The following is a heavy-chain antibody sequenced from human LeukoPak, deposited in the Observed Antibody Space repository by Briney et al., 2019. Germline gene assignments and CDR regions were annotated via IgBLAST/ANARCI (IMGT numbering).Heavy chain of an antibody. Sequence: PAGSLRLTCAASGGSFSSYEMNWIRQPPGKGLEWVSYISSSGSTIYYSDSVKGRFIISRDNAKNSLYLQMNSLRAEDTAVYYCAELGITMIGGVWGKGTTVTISS. D-gene: IGHD3-10*02. J-gene: IGHJ6*04. CDR3: AELGITMIGGV. CDR1: GGSFSSYE. V-gene: IGHV3-48*03. CDR2: ISSSGSTI.